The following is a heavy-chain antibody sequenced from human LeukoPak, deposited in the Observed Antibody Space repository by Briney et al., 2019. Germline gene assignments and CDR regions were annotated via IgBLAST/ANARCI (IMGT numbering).Heavy chain of an antibody. CDR2: INPDGNKK. V-gene: IGHV3-7*01. CDR1: GLTFSSSW. D-gene: IGHD5-18*01. Sequence: GGSLRLSCAVSGLTFSSSWMDWVRQAPGKGLEWVASINPDGNKKYSADSVKGRFTISRDNAENSLYLQMNSLRVQDTAFYYCARDLAYSRLDYWGQGMLVTVSS. CDR3: ARDLAYSRLDY. J-gene: IGHJ4*02.